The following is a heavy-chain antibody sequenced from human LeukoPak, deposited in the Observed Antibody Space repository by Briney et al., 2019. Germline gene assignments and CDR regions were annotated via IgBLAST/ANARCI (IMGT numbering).Heavy chain of an antibody. CDR2: IIHDGSNK. Sequence: GGSLRLSCATSGFTFSSYGMHWVRQAPGKGLEWVAVIIHDGSNKDYADSVKGRFTISRDNSKNTLYLQMNSLRTEDTAVYYCAKVPTGVGSGSYWGQGTLVTVSS. CDR1: GFTFSSYG. CDR3: AKVPTGVGSGSY. D-gene: IGHD3-10*01. V-gene: IGHV3-30*18. J-gene: IGHJ4*02.